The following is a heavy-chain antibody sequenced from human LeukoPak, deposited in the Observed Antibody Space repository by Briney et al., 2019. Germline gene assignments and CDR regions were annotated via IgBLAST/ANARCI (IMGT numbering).Heavy chain of an antibody. D-gene: IGHD3-10*01. CDR2: LHKDGSRD. CDR1: GFTFRSLG. CDR3: ARDPSGRSHGFVDY. J-gene: IGHJ4*02. Sequence: GGSLRLSCAVSGFTFRSLGMHWVRQAPGKGLEWVAFLHKDGSRDYYADSVKGRFTISRDTSTNTLYLQMNSLRVEDTAVYYCARDPSGRSHGFVDYWGQGTLVTVSS. V-gene: IGHV3-30*02.